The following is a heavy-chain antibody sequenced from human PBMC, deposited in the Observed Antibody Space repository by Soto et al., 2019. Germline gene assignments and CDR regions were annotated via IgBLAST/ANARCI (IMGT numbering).Heavy chain of an antibody. CDR3: VREEGSGNSYRAVLWFGP. D-gene: IGHD5-18*01. Sequence: PSETLSLTCTVSGGSISSSYWSWIRQPPGKGLEWIGYIYYSGTTKYNPSLKSRATISIDTSKDQFSLKLSSVTAADTAVYYCVREEGSGNSYRAVLWFGPWGQGTLVTVSS. CDR1: GGSISSSY. V-gene: IGHV4-59*12. CDR2: IYYSGTT. J-gene: IGHJ5*02.